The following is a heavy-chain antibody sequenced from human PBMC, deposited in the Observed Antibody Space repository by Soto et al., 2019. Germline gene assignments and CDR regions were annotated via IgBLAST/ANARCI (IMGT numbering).Heavy chain of an antibody. CDR3: AKELMITYGEGY. J-gene: IGHJ4*02. CDR1: GFTFSSYA. D-gene: IGHD3-16*01. V-gene: IGHV3-23*01. Sequence: EVQLLESGGGLVQPGGSLRLSCAASGFTFSSYAMSWVRQAPGKGLEWVSAISGSGGSTYYAVSVKGCVTIARDNSKHALYLQMNSLSAEDTAVYYCAKELMITYGEGYWGQGTLVTVSS. CDR2: ISGSGGST.